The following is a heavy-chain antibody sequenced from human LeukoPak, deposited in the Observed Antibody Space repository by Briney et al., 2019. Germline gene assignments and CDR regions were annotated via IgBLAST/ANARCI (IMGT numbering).Heavy chain of an antibody. J-gene: IGHJ4*02. CDR2: INGDGDST. CDR3: ARGGGMRSWYDFDY. Sequence: GGSLRLSCAASGFTFSNYAMHWVRQAPGKGLEYVSTINGDGDSTYYASSVKGRFTISRDNDKNSVHLQMNSLRAEDTAVYYCARGGGMRSWYDFDYWGQGTLVTVSS. D-gene: IGHD6-13*01. V-gene: IGHV3-64*01. CDR1: GFTFSNYA.